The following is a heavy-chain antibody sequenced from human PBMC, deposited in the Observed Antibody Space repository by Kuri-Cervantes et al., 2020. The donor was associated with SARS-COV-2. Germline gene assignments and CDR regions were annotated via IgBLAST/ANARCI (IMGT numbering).Heavy chain of an antibody. CDR3: AREARNIVWDYYYGMDV. CDR2: IYSGGST. J-gene: IGHJ6*02. D-gene: IGHD5-12*01. V-gene: IGHV3-66*01. Sequence: GGSLRLSCAASGFTVSSNYMSWVRQAPGKGPEWVSVIYSGGSTYYADSVKGRFTISRDNAKNSLYLQMNSLRAEDTAVYYCAREARNIVWDYYYGMDVWGQGTTVTVSS. CDR1: GFTVSSNY.